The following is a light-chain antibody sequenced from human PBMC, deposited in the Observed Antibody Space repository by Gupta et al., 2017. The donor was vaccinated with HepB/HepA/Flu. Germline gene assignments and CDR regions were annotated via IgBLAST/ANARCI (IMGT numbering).Light chain of an antibody. V-gene: IGKV4-1*01. Sequence: DIVMTQSPDFLAVSLGERATVNCKSSQSSLVGQQNKNYLAWYQQKPGQPPKLLIYWASTRECGVPDRFSGSGSETDFTLTISSLQAEDVAIYYCQQKDSTPVTFGRGTKVEIK. CDR2: WAS. CDR1: QSSLVGQQNKNY. CDR3: QQKDSTPVT. J-gene: IGKJ4*01.